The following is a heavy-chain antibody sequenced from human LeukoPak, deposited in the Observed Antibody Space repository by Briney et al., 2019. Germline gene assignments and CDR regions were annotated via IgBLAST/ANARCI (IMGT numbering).Heavy chain of an antibody. CDR2: ISSTSSYI. D-gene: IGHD5-24*01. J-gene: IGHJ4*02. V-gene: IGHV3-21*01. CDR1: GFTFSTYT. CDR3: AGSIRATIQRAFDY. Sequence: GGSLRLSCAASGFTFSTYTMNWVRQAPGKGLEWVSSISSTSSYIYYADSVKGRFTISRDNAKNSLYLQINSLRAEDTAVYYCAGSIRATIQRAFDYWGQGTLVTVSS.